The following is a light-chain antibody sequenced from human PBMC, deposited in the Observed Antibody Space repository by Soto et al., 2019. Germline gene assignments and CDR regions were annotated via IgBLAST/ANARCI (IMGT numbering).Light chain of an antibody. CDR2: WAS. J-gene: IGKJ4*01. Sequence: DIVMTQSPDSLAVSLGERATINCKSSQSVLSSSNNKNYLAWYQQKPGQSPKLLIYWASTRESGVPDRFSGSGSGTDFPLTISSLQAEDVAVYFCQQYYSSPLTFAGGTKVDIK. V-gene: IGKV4-1*01. CDR1: QSVLSSSNNKNY. CDR3: QQYYSSPLT.